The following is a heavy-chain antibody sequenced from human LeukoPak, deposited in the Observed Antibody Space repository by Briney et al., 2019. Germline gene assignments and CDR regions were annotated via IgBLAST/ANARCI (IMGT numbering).Heavy chain of an antibody. V-gene: IGHV1-2*02. J-gene: IGHJ4*02. CDR1: GYTFTGYY. Sequence: ASVKVSCKTSGYTFTGYYMHWVRQAPGQGLESIGWINPNSGGTDYAQKFQGRVTMTRDTSISTAYMELSRLRSDDTAVYYCARDFSGYSYGYFDYWGQGALVTVSS. CDR2: INPNSGGT. D-gene: IGHD5-18*01. CDR3: ARDFSGYSYGYFDY.